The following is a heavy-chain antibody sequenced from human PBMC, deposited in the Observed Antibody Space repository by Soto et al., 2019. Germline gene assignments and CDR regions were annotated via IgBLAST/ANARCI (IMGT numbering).Heavy chain of an antibody. Sequence: SETLSLICSVTGASVSTYSWSWIRQSPGKGLEWIGYIHYSGGTNYTPSLRSRVTISVDTSKNQLSLNLTSLTAADTAVYYCARGGTSGSAVFNWFDPWGQGTLVTVSS. D-gene: IGHD3-10*01. CDR2: IHYSGGT. CDR3: ARGGTSGSAVFNWFDP. V-gene: IGHV4-59*02. CDR1: GASVSTYS. J-gene: IGHJ5*02.